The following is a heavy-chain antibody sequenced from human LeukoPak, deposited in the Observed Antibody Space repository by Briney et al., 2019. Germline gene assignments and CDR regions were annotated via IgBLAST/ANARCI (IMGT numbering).Heavy chain of an antibody. CDR2: ISSNGGIT. CDR3: VGVRWFGGSNWFDP. J-gene: IGHJ5*02. V-gene: IGHV3-64D*09. CDR1: GFTFRTSA. D-gene: IGHD3-10*01. Sequence: QTGGTMRLPCSAYGFTFRTSAMHWVREDPGKGPEYVSAISSNGGITYYADSVKGRFTISRDNSKNTLHLQMSSLRAEDTAVYYCVGVRWFGGSNWFDPWGQGTLVTVSS.